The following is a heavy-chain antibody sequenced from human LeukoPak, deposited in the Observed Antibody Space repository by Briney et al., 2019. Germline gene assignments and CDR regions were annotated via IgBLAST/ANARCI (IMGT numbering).Heavy chain of an antibody. V-gene: IGHV3-74*01. J-gene: IGHJ4*02. Sequence: PGGSLRLSCAASGFTFSSYWMHWVRQAPGKGLVRVSRINSDGSSTSYADSVKGRFTISRDNAKNTLYLQMNSLRAEDTAVYYCARVGGYPGIAVAGYFDYWGQGTLVTVSS. CDR3: ARVGGYPGIAVAGYFDY. CDR2: INSDGSST. D-gene: IGHD6-19*01. CDR1: GFTFSSYW.